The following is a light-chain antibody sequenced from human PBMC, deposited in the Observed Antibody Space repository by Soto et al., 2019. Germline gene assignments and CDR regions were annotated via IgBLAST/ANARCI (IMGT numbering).Light chain of an antibody. J-gene: IGLJ2*01. CDR3: QSYHSGNVV. CDR1: SGSIASNY. V-gene: IGLV6-57*04. Sequence: NFMLTQPHSVSESPGKTVTISCTPSSGSIASNYVQWYQQRPGSAPTPVIYEDNERPSGVPDRFSGSIDSSSNSASLTISGLKTDDEADYYCQSYHSGNVVFGGGTKLTVL. CDR2: EDN.